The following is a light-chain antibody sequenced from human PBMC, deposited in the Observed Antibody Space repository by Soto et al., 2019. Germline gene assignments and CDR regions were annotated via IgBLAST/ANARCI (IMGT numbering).Light chain of an antibody. J-gene: IGKJ1*01. V-gene: IGKV1-5*03. Sequence: DIQMTQSPSTLSAFVGDTVTITCRASQSISSWLAWYQQKPGKAPKLLIYKASSLGSGVPSRFSGSGSGTEFTLTISSLQPDDFATYYCQQYNSYSRTFGQGTKVDIK. CDR2: KAS. CDR1: QSISSW. CDR3: QQYNSYSRT.